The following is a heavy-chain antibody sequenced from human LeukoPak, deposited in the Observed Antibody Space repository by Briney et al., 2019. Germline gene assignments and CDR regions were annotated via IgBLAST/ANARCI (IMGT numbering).Heavy chain of an antibody. J-gene: IGHJ4*02. V-gene: IGHV1-2*02. Sequence: ASVKVSCKASGYTFTGYYMHWVRQAPGQGLEWMGWINPNSGGTNYAQKFQGRVTMTRDTSISTAYMELSRLRSDDTAVYYCARGHGKSRQYLVDFDYWGQGTLVTVSP. CDR2: INPNSGGT. CDR1: GYTFTGYY. CDR3: ARGHGKSRQYLVDFDY. D-gene: IGHD6-13*01.